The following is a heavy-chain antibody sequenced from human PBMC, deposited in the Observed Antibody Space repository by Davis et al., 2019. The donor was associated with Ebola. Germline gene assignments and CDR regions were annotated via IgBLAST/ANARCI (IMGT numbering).Heavy chain of an antibody. CDR3: TSTDFDY. CDR2: IGANSNYI. V-gene: IGHV3-21*01. Sequence: GGSLRLSCAASGFTFSRYTMNWVRQAPGKGLEWVSSIGANSNYIYYTDSVKGRFSISRDNAKNSLYLQMDSLRAEDTAVYYCTSTDFDYWGQGARVTVSS. J-gene: IGHJ4*02. CDR1: GFTFSRYT.